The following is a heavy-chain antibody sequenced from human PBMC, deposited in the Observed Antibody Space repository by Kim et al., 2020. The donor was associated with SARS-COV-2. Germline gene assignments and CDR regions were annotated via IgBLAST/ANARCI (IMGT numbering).Heavy chain of an antibody. D-gene: IGHD1-26*01. Sequence: SETLSLTCFVSGGSITTSYWTWVRQPAGQRLEYIGRIHASGRTNYSPSLNGRVTMSVDTSNNHFSLELRSVTAADTAVYFCARDSDTYPFYYMDVWGKGATVTVSS. CDR2: IHASGRT. V-gene: IGHV4-4*07. CDR1: GGSITTSY. CDR3: ARDSDTYPFYYMDV. J-gene: IGHJ6*03.